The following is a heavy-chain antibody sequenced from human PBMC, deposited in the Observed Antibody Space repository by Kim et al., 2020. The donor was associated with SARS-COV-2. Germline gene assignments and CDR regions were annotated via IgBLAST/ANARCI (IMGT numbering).Heavy chain of an antibody. CDR2: TYYTSKWYN. CDR1: GDSVSSNSVT. Sequence: SQTLSLTCAISGDSVSSNSVTWNWIRQSPSRGLEWLGRTYYTSKWYNDYAVSVKSRITINADTSKNQFSLQLKSVTPEDTAVYYCARDLRGYFDFWGRVALVTVSS. V-gene: IGHV6-1*01. CDR3: ARDLRGYFDF. J-gene: IGHJ4*03.